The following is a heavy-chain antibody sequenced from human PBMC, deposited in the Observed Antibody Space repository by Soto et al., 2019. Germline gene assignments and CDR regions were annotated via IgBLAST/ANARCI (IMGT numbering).Heavy chain of an antibody. CDR2: IYYIGST. D-gene: IGHD5-18*01. J-gene: IGHJ5*02. CDR3: ARDLLSPIPIGRGDIYGGQGWFDP. V-gene: IGHV4-61*01. CDR1: GGSVSSGNYY. Sequence: SETLSLTCTVSGGSVSSGNYYWSLIRQPPWKGLEWIVCIYYIGSTNYNPSLKSRVTISVDKSKNQFSLKLSSLTAAATAVYYCARDLLSPIPIGRGDIYGGQGWFDPWGQGTLVTVSS.